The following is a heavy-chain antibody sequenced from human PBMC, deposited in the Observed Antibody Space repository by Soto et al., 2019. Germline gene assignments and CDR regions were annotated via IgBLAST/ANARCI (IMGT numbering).Heavy chain of an antibody. CDR1: GGSFSGYY. CDR3: ARFEVTFGGVIVTDY. CDR2: INHSGST. J-gene: IGHJ4*02. Sequence: SETLSLTCAVYGGSFSGYYWSWIRQPPGKGLEWIGEINHSGSTNYNPSLKSRVTISVDTSKNQFSLKLSSVTAADTAVYYCARFEVTFGGVIVTDYWGQGTLVTVSS. D-gene: IGHD3-16*02. V-gene: IGHV4-34*01.